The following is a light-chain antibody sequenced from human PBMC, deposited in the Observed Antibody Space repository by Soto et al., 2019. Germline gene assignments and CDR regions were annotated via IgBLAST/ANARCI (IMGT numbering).Light chain of an antibody. J-gene: IGKJ4*01. CDR1: QGIGDY. CDR3: QKYNSAPLT. CDR2: AAS. V-gene: IGKV1-27*01. Sequence: DIQMTQSPSSLSASLGDRATITCRASQGIGDYLAWYQQKPGNVPKLLIYAASTLQSGVPSRFSGSGSGTDFTLTISSLQPEDVATYYCQKYNSAPLTFGGGTKVEIK.